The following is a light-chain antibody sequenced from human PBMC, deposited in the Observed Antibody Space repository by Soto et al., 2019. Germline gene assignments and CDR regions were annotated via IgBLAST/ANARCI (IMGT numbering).Light chain of an antibody. CDR3: QQYNHWPLT. J-gene: IGKJ4*01. CDR2: DAS. V-gene: IGKV3-15*01. CDR1: QSVSSSN. Sequence: EIVLTQSPGTLSLSPGERATLSCRASQSVSSSNLAWYQQKPGQAPRLLIYDASARATGVPARFSGSGSGTEFTLTISSLQSEDFAVYYCQQYNHWPLTFGGGTKVEIK.